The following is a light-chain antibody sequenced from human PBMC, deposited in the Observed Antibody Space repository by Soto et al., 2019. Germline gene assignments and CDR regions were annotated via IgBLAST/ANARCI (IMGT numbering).Light chain of an antibody. CDR1: SSDVGAYNS. Sequence: QSALAQPASVSGSPGQSITISCTGTSSDVGAYNSVSWYQQHPHRAPQVIIYKGTQRPSGVSNRFSGSTSGNAASLTISALQADDEAEYFCCSYAPESNYVLGTGTKV. V-gene: IGLV2-23*01. CDR3: CSYAPESNYV. J-gene: IGLJ1*01. CDR2: KGT.